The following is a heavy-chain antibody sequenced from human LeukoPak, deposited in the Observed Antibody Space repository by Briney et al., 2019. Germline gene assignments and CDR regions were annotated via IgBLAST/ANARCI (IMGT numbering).Heavy chain of an antibody. CDR1: GFTFINYG. CDR2: ISYDGTNK. D-gene: IGHD4-17*01. CDR3: ANYGDYQYFDY. Sequence: PGRSLRLSCAASGFTFINYGMHWVRQAPGKGLEWVAVISYDGTNKYYADSVKGRFTISRDNSKNTLYLQMNSLKTGDTAVYYCANYGDYQYFDYWGQGTPVTVSS. V-gene: IGHV3-30*18. J-gene: IGHJ4*02.